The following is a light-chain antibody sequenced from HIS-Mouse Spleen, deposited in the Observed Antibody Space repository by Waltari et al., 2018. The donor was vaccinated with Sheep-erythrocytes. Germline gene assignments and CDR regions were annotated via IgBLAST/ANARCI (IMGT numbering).Light chain of an antibody. Sequence: QSALTQPRSVSGSPGQSVTISCTGPRSDVGGYTYVSWYQQHPGKAPKLMIYEGSKRPSGVSNRFSGSKSGNTASLTISGLQAEDEADYYCCSYAGSSTPWVFGGGTKLTVL. CDR1: RSDVGGYTY. V-gene: IGLV2-23*01. CDR2: EGS. CDR3: CSYAGSSTPWV. J-gene: IGLJ3*02.